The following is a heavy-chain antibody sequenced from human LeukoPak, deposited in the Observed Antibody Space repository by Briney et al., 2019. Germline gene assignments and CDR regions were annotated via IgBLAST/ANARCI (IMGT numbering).Heavy chain of an antibody. CDR3: AAPLDSSGYYLAFDI. V-gene: IGHV1-46*01. Sequence: ASVKVSCKASGYTFTSYYMHWVRQAPGQGLEWMGIINPSGGSTSYAQKFQGRVTMTRDTSTSTVYMELSSLRSEDTAVYYCAAPLDSSGYYLAFDIWGQGTMVTVSS. CDR1: GYTFTSYY. CDR2: INPSGGST. J-gene: IGHJ3*02. D-gene: IGHD3-22*01.